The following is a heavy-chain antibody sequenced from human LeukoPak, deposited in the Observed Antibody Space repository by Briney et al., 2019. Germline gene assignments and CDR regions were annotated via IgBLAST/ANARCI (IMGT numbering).Heavy chain of an antibody. CDR2: IYSGGNT. CDR1: GFIFSSYE. J-gene: IGHJ4*02. CDR3: ARDLFWSGYSRKSFDY. Sequence: GGSLRLPCAASGFIFSSYEMSWVRQAPGRGLEWVSLIYSGGNTNYADSVKGRFTISRDNSKNTMYLQMNSLRAEDTAMYYCARDLFWSGYSRKSFDYWGQGTLVTVSS. D-gene: IGHD3-3*01. V-gene: IGHV3-66*01.